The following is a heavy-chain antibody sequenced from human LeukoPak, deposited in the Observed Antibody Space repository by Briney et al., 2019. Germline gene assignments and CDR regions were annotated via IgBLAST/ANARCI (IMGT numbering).Heavy chain of an antibody. J-gene: IGHJ3*02. CDR3: AREGGVREQLVGDAFDI. D-gene: IGHD6-6*01. Sequence: GASVKVSCKASGYTFTDCHMHWVRQAPGQGLEWMGWINPNSGGTNYAQKFQGWVTMTRDTSISTAYMEVSRLESDDTAVYYCAREGGVREQLVGDAFDIWGQGTMVTVSS. V-gene: IGHV1-2*04. CDR1: GYTFTDCH. CDR2: INPNSGGT.